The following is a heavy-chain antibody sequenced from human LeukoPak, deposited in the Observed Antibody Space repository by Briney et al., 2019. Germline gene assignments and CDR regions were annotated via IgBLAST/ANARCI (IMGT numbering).Heavy chain of an antibody. CDR1: GASVSSGSYY. V-gene: IGHV4-61*01. Sequence: PSETLSLICTVSGASVSSGSYYWSWIRQPPGKGLEWIGYMYYSGTSNCNPSLKSRVTISIDTSKNQFSLKLNSLTVADTAVYYCARDRDRLDYWGQGTLVTVSS. J-gene: IGHJ4*02. D-gene: IGHD3-22*01. CDR3: ARDRDRLDY. CDR2: MYYSGTS.